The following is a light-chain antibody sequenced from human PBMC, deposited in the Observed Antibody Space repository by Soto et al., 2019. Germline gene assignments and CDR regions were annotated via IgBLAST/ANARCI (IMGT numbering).Light chain of an antibody. Sequence: EIQMTQSPSTLSVSPGERATLSCSASQSVSSKLAWYQQKPGQAPRLLIYAASSWPTGVPSRFSGSGSGTEFTLTISLLQSEDFAFYYCQHYNTPPLTFGRGTQLDIK. CDR1: QSVSSK. CDR3: QHYNTPPLT. CDR2: AAS. J-gene: IGKJ5*01. V-gene: IGKV3D-15*03.